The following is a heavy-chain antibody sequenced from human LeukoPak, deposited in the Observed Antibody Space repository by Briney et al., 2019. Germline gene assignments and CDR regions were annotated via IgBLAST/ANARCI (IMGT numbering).Heavy chain of an antibody. CDR1: GFTFSTYW. J-gene: IGHJ4*02. D-gene: IGHD5-18*01. CDR3: VRDRDSYGRRADH. V-gene: IGHV3-7*01. Sequence: GGSLRLSCAASGFTFSTYWMSWVRQAPGKGLEWVVNIKQDGSEKNYVDSVKGRFIISRDNVENSLYLQMNSLRVEDTAVYYCVRDRDSYGRRADHWGQGTLVTVAS. CDR2: IKQDGSEK.